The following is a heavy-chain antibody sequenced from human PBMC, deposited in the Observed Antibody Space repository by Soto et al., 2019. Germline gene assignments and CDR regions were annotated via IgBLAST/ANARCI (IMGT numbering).Heavy chain of an antibody. CDR3: ARVGKNSDYYYYYMDV. D-gene: IGHD7-27*01. V-gene: IGHV4-59*01. J-gene: IGHJ6*03. CDR2: IDYSGRI. CDR1: GGSISSYS. Sequence: QVQLQQSGPGPVKPSETLTLTCTVSGGSISSYSWTWIRQPPGEGLEWIGYIDYSGRINYSPSLQGRVTISVDTSKKQFSLRLSPVTAVDTAMYYCARVGKNSDYYYYYMDVWCKGTKVTVSS.